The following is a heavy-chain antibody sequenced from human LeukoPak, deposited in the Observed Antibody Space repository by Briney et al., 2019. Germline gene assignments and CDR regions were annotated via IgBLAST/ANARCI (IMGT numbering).Heavy chain of an antibody. Sequence: EESLKISCKGSGYSFTSYWIGWVRQMPGKGLEWMGIIYPGDSDTRYSPSFQGQVTISADKSISTAYLQWSSLKASDTAMYYCARELVAAATPDYGMDVWGQGTTVTVSS. CDR3: ARELVAAATPDYGMDV. CDR2: IYPGDSDT. D-gene: IGHD2-15*01. J-gene: IGHJ6*02. CDR1: GYSFTSYW. V-gene: IGHV5-51*01.